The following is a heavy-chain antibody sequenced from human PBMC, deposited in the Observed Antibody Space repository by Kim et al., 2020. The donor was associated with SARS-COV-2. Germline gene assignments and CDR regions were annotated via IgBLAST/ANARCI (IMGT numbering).Heavy chain of an antibody. CDR3: TEESSGWSFDY. CDR2: IRSKANSYAT. Sequence: GGSLRLSCAASGFTFSGSAMHWVRQASGKGLEWVGRIRSKANSYATAYTASVKGRFTISRDDSKNTAYLQMNSLKTEDTAVYYFTEESSGWSFDYWGQGTLVTVSS. J-gene: IGHJ4*02. CDR1: GFTFSGSA. V-gene: IGHV3-73*01. D-gene: IGHD6-19*01.